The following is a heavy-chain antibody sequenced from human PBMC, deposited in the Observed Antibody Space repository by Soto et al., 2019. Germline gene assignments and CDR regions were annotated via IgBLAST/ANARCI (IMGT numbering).Heavy chain of an antibody. J-gene: IGHJ4*01. D-gene: IGHD7-27*01. V-gene: IGHV5-51*01. CDR3: VRATGASTNYFDY. Sequence: GEALKTSCTSSGYSFTSYWIGLVRPMPGKGLECMGIIYPSDSDTRYSPSFQGQVTISVDKSISTAYLQWSSLKASDTAMYYCVRATGASTNYFDYWGQGALVTVSS. CDR2: IYPSDSDT. CDR1: GYSFTSYW.